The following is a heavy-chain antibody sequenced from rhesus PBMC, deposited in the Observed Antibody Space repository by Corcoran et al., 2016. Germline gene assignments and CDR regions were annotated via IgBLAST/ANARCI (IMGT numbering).Heavy chain of an antibody. CDR1: GFSVTTSGMG. V-gene: IGHV2-174*01. D-gene: IGHD6-13*01. J-gene: IGHJ4*01. CDR3: ARGEAAGFDY. Sequence: QVTLKESGPALVKPTQTLTLTCTFSGFSVTTSGMGVGWIRQPPGKALEWLALIYWDDDKRYSTSLKSRLTIPKDTSKNQVGLTMTNMDPVDTATYYGARGEAAGFDYWGQGVLVTVSS. CDR2: IYWDDDK.